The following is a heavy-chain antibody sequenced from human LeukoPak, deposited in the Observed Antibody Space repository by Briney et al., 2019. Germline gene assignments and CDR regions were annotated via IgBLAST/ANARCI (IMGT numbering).Heavy chain of an antibody. V-gene: IGHV1-69*04. CDR1: GYTFTSYG. CDR3: ARVNEGGFDP. D-gene: IGHD1-1*01. CDR2: IIPILGIA. J-gene: IGHJ5*02. Sequence: SVKVSCKASGYTFTSYGISWVRQAPGQGLEWMGRIIPILGIANYAQKFQGRVTITADKSTSTAYMELSSLRSEDTAVYYCARVNEGGFDPWGQGTLVTVST.